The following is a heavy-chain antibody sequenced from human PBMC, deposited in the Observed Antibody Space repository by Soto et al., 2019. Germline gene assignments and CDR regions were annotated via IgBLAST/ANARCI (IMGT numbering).Heavy chain of an antibody. V-gene: IGHV1-69*13. Sequence: ASVKVSCKASGGTFSGYAISWVRQAPGQGLEWMGGIIPIFGTANYAQKFQGRVTITADESTSTAYMELSSLRSEDTAVYYCARDQIEYYYGMDVWGQGTTVTVSS. J-gene: IGHJ6*02. CDR3: ARDQIEYYYGMDV. CDR1: GGTFSGYA. D-gene: IGHD2-21*01. CDR2: IIPIFGTA.